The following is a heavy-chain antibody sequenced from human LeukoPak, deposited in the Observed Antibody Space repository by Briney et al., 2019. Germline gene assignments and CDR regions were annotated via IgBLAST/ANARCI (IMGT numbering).Heavy chain of an antibody. CDR2: IYTSGSI. J-gene: IGHJ4*02. CDR3: ARALGYCSGGSCYQPDY. V-gene: IGHV4-4*07. CDR1: GASISSYY. D-gene: IGHD2-15*01. Sequence: PSETLSLTCTVSGASISSYYWSWIRQSAGKGLEWIGRIYTSGSINYNPSLGSRVTISIDTSKNQFSLKLTSVTAADTAVYYCARALGYCSGGSCYQPDYWGQGILVTVSS.